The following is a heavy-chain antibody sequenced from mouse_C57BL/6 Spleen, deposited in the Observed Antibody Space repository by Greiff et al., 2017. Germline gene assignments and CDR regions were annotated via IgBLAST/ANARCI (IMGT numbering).Heavy chain of an antibody. V-gene: IGHV2-2*01. CDR1: GFSLTSYG. CDR2: IWSGGST. Sequence: QVQLKESGPGLVQPSQSLSITCTVSGFSLTSYGVHWVRQSPGKGLEWLGVIWSGGSTDYNAAFISRMSISKDNSKSQVFFKMNRLQADDTAIYCCGRKGPGGWAMEYWGQGTSVTVAS. J-gene: IGHJ4*01. CDR3: GRKGPGGWAMEY.